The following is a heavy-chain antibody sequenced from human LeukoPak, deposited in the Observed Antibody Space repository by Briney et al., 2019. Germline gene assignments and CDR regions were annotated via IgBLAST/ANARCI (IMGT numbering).Heavy chain of an antibody. J-gene: IGHJ6*02. Sequence: ASVKVCCKVSGYTLTELSMHWVRQAPGKGLEWMGGFDPEDGETIYAQKFQGRVTMTEDTSTDTAYMELSSLRSEDTAVYYCATSTGFWSGYYPYYYYGMDVWGQGTTVTVSS. V-gene: IGHV1-24*01. D-gene: IGHD3-3*01. CDR1: GYTLTELS. CDR2: FDPEDGET. CDR3: ATSTGFWSGYYPYYYYGMDV.